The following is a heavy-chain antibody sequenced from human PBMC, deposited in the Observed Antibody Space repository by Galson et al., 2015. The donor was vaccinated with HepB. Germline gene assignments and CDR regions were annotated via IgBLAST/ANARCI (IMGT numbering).Heavy chain of an antibody. J-gene: IGHJ4*02. Sequence: SVKVSCKASGFSNYYMHWVRQAPGQGLEWMGIINSDGNSTNYAQQFQDRFTMTRDTSTSKIYMELTDLRSEDAAVYYCVRAAPDQHFDYWGQGTQVTVSS. CDR1: GFSNYY. V-gene: IGHV1-46*01. CDR3: VRAAPDQHFDY. CDR2: INSDGNST.